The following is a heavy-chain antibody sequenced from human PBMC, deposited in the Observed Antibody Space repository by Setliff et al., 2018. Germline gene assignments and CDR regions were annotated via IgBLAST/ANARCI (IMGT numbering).Heavy chain of an antibody. CDR3: ARMSGFLYMDV. J-gene: IGHJ6*03. CDR1: GGSISSGGFY. V-gene: IGHV4-61*02. D-gene: IGHD3-3*01. CDR2: VYSNVGT. Sequence: SETLSLTCSVSGGSISSGGFYWSWIRQPAGKGLEWIGRVYSNVGTNFNPPLKSRVTMSVDASKNQISLKLMSVTAAETAVYYCARMSGFLYMDVWGKGTTVTVSS.